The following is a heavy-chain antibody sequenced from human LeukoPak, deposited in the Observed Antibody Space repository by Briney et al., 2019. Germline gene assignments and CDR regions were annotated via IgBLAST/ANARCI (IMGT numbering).Heavy chain of an antibody. J-gene: IGHJ5*02. V-gene: IGHV6-1*01. CDR2: TYYRSKWYN. Sequence: SQTLSLTCAISGDSVSSNSAAWNWIRQSPSRGLEWLGRTYYRSKWYNDYAVSVKSRITINPDTSKNQFSLQLNSVTPEDTAVYYCAGGTVSGSYSRNWFDPWGQGTLVTVSS. CDR3: AGGTVSGSYSRNWFDP. D-gene: IGHD3-10*01. CDR1: GDSVSSNSAA.